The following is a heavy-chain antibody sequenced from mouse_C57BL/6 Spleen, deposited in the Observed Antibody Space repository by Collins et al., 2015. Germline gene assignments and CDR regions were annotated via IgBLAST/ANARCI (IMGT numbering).Heavy chain of an antibody. V-gene: IGHV1S137*01. Sequence: TFTDYAMHWVKQSHAKSLEWIGVISTYSGNTNYNQKFKGKATMTVDKSSSTAYMELARLTSEDSAIYYCARSYYGSSYYWYFDVWGAGTTVTVSS. J-gene: IGHJ1*01. CDR1: TFTDYA. CDR2: ISTYSGNT. D-gene: IGHD1-1*01. CDR3: ARSYYGSSYYWYFDV.